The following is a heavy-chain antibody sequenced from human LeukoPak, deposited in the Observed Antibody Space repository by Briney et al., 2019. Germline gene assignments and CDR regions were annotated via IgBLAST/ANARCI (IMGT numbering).Heavy chain of an antibody. CDR3: AREGYYGSGSDYNRDTDFDY. V-gene: IGHV1-2*02. D-gene: IGHD3-10*01. CDR1: GYTFTGYY. Sequence: ASVKVSCKASGYTFTGYYMHWVRQAPGQGLEWMGWINPNSGGTNYAQKFQGRVTMTRDTSISTAYMELSRLRSDDTAVYYCAREGYYGSGSDYNRDTDFDYWGQGTLVTVSS. CDR2: INPNSGGT. J-gene: IGHJ4*02.